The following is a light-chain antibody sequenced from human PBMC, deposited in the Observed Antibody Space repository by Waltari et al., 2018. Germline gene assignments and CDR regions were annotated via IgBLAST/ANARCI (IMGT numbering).Light chain of an antibody. Sequence: QSALTHPASVSGSPGQPLTTSSTRSRSAVVNYDHFSCYQQHPGKVPKLLLYEVTKRPSGVSSRFAGSKSGTTASLTISGLQAEDEADYYCCSYAGSFVLFGGGTNLTVL. CDR2: EVT. CDR1: RSAVVNYDH. V-gene: IGLV2-23*02. CDR3: CSYAGSFVL. J-gene: IGLJ2*01.